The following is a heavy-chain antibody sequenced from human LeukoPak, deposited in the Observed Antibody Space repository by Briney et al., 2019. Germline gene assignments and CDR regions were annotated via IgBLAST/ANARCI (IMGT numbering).Heavy chain of an antibody. CDR2: ISGSGGRT. J-gene: IGHJ4*02. CDR1: GFTFSSYA. Sequence: GGSLRLSCAASGFTFSSYAMSWVRQAPGKGQEWVSAISGSGGRTYYADSVKGRFTISRDNSKNTLYVQMNSLRAEDTAVYYCAKDLFPAVAGTADYWGQGTLVTVSS. V-gene: IGHV3-23*01. CDR3: AKDLFPAVAGTADY. D-gene: IGHD6-19*01.